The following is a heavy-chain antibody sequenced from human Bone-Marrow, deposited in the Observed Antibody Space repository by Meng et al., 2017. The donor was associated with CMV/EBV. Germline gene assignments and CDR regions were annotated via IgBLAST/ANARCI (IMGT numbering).Heavy chain of an antibody. CDR1: AFTFSSYA. D-gene: IGHD2-2*01. CDR2: ISGSGGTA. CDR3: ARQESSPSPKGMDV. Sequence: GGSLRLSCAASAFTFSSYAMSWVRQAPGKGLEWVSSISGSGGTAYYADSVKGRFTISRDNSKNTLYLQMSSLRTEDTAVFYCARQESSPSPKGMDVWGQGTTVTGSS. V-gene: IGHV3-23*01. J-gene: IGHJ6*01.